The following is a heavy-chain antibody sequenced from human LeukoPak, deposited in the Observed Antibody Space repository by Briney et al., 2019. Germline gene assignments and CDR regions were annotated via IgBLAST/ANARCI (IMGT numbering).Heavy chain of an antibody. CDR3: ARDHPGEAGNAFDI. V-gene: IGHV3-7*01. CDR2: IKQDGSEK. D-gene: IGHD4-17*01. Sequence: GGSLRLSCAASGFTFSSYWMSWVRQAPGKGLEWVANIKQDGSEKYYVDSVKGRFTISRDNAKNSLYLQMNSPRAEDTAVYYCARDHPGEAGNAFDIWGQGTMVTVSS. CDR1: GFTFSSYW. J-gene: IGHJ3*02.